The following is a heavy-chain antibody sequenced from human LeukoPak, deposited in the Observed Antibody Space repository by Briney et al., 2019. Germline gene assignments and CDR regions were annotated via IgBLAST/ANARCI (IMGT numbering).Heavy chain of an antibody. CDR2: VSPNSGGT. J-gene: IGHJ4*02. CDR1: GYTVTAYY. CDR3: ARGRAQNEDQWLLQGY. D-gene: IGHD5-12*01. Sequence: ASVKVSCKASGYTVTAYYIHWVRQAPGQGLEWMGWVSPNSGGTNYAQKFQGRVTVTRDTSISTAYMELSGLISDDTAVYYCARGRAQNEDQWLLQGYWGQGTLVTISS. V-gene: IGHV1-2*02.